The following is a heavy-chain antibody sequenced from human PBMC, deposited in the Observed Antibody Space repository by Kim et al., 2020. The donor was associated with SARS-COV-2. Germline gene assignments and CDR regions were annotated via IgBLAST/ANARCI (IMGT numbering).Heavy chain of an antibody. J-gene: IGHJ4*02. CDR1: GGSITNYY. CDR3: SRHACTWSSFYY. V-gene: IGHV4-59*08. D-gene: IGHD6-13*01. CDR2: VFYTGGT. Sequence: SETLSLTCTVSGGSITNYYWSWIRQPPGKGLEWIGYVFYTGGTNYNPSLRSRVTISVDTSKSRFSLQLTSVTAADTAVYYCSRHACTWSSFYYLGPGTLVTVSS.